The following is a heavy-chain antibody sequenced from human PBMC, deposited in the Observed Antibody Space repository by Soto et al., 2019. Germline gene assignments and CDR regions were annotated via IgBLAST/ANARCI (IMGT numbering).Heavy chain of an antibody. Sequence: QVQLVQSGGEVKKPGASVEVSCRTSGYMFTTYGMSWVRQAPGQGLEWMAWISAYNGNKKYAQKFQGRGTLNTEHSPGPVSKGLRHPDSDGPGTYFLARTGGGMAARPLEYWGQGTLVTVSS. V-gene: IGHV1-18*04. CDR3: ARTGGGMAARPLEY. D-gene: IGHD6-6*01. J-gene: IGHJ4*02. CDR1: GYMFTTYG. CDR2: ISAYNGNK.